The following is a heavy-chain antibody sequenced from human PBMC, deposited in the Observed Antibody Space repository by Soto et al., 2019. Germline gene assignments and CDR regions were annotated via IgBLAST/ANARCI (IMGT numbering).Heavy chain of an antibody. CDR1: GVTFDDFA. Sequence: QPGGSLGLSCSASGVTFDDFAMHWVRQAPGKGLEWVSGVDWNSGSTAYADSVKGRFTISRDNARNSLYLQMNSLRAEDTALYYCVKGRGSYEVKFGMDVWGQGTTVTVSS. J-gene: IGHJ6*02. CDR3: VKGRGSYEVKFGMDV. D-gene: IGHD6-25*01. V-gene: IGHV3-9*01. CDR2: VDWNSGST.